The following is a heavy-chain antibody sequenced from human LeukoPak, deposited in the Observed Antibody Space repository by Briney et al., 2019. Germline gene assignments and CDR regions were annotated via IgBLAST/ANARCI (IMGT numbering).Heavy chain of an antibody. J-gene: IGHJ2*01. D-gene: IGHD2-8*01. CDR2: INQDGSAK. Sequence: PGGSLRLSCAASGFTFSNSWMSWLRQAPGKGLEWVANINQDGSAKYYVDSVKGRFTISRDNTKNSLYLQMNSLRAEDTAVYYCARGLVRTSYWYFDLWGRGSLVTVSS. CDR3: ARGLVRTSYWYFDL. V-gene: IGHV3-7*02. CDR1: GFTFSNSW.